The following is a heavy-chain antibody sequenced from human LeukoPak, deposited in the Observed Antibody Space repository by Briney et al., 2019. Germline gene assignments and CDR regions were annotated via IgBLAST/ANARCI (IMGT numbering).Heavy chain of an antibody. V-gene: IGHV3-53*01. CDR1: GFTVSSNY. CDR3: ARELREHGVFDI. D-gene: IGHD1-26*01. Sequence: GGSLRLSCAASGFTVSSNYMTWVRQAPGKGLVWVSEIYSDGSTYYAASVKGRFSISRDSSKNTVYLQMNSLRAEDTAVYYCARELREHGVFDIWGQGTMVTVSS. CDR2: IYSDGST. J-gene: IGHJ3*02.